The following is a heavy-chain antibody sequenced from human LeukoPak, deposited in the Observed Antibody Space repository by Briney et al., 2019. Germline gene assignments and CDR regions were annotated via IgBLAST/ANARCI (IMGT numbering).Heavy chain of an antibody. D-gene: IGHD6-19*01. Sequence: GGSLRLSCAASGFTFNNYAMSWVRQAPGKGLEWDSGITGGGTTTSYADSVKGRFTISRDNSKNTLFLQMNSLRAEDTAVYYCAKGTSGWYWRFDYWGQGTLVTVSS. J-gene: IGHJ4*02. CDR2: ITGGGTTT. CDR3: AKGTSGWYWRFDY. CDR1: GFTFNNYA. V-gene: IGHV3-23*01.